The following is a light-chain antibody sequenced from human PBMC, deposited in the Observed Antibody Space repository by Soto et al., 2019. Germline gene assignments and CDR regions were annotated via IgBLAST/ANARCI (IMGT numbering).Light chain of an antibody. Sequence: EVVMTQSPATLSVSPGERATLSCRASQSITSNLAWYQQKPGQAPRLLIYGASSRATGITARFSGSGSKTDFTLTISSLQSEDSAVYYCQQYGNWPWTFGQGTKVDI. CDR3: QQYGNWPWT. CDR2: GAS. CDR1: QSITSN. J-gene: IGKJ1*01. V-gene: IGKV3-15*01.